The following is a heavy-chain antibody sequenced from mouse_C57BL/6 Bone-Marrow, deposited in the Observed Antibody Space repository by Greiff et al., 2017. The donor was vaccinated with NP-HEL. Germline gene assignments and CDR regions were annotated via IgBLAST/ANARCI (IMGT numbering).Heavy chain of an antibody. CDR2: ISYDGSN. CDR3: ARDPFAY. CDR1: GYSITSGYY. Sequence: EVKLQESGPGLVKPSQSLSLTCSVTGYSITSGYYWNWIRQFPGNKLVWMGYISYDGSNNYNPSLKNRISITRDTSKNQFFLKLNSVTTEDTATYYCARDPFAYWGQGTLVTVSA. V-gene: IGHV3-6*01. J-gene: IGHJ3*01.